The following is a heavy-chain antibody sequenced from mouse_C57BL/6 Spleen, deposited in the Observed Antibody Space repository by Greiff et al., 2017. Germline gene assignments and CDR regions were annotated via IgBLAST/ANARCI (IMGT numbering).Heavy chain of an antibody. Sequence: QVQLKQPGAELVKPGASVKLSCTASGYTFTSYWMHWVKQRPGQGLEWIGMILPNSGSTNYNEKFKNKATLTVDKSYSPAYMQLISLTSEDSAVYSCARRAYGGYAMDYWGQGTSVTVSS. V-gene: IGHV1-64*01. CDR2: ILPNSGST. D-gene: IGHD1-1*01. J-gene: IGHJ4*01. CDR1: GYTFTSYW. CDR3: ARRAYGGYAMDY.